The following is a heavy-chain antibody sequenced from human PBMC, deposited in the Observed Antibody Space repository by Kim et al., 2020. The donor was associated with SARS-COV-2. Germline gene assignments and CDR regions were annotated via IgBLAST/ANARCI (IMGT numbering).Heavy chain of an antibody. J-gene: IGHJ4*02. CDR2: ISAYNGNT. Sequence: ASVKVSCKASGYTFTSYGISWVRQAPGQGLEWMGWISAYNGNTNYAQKLQGRVTMTTDTSTSTAYMELRSLRSDDTAVYYCARTIYDSSGYYYARALLLFDYWGQGTLVTVSS. CDR1: GYTFTSYG. CDR3: ARTIYDSSGYYYARALLLFDY. D-gene: IGHD3-22*01. V-gene: IGHV1-18*01.